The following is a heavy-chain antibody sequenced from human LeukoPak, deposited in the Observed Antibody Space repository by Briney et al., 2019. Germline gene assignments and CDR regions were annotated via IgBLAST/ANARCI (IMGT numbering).Heavy chain of an antibody. CDR1: GYTFTSYD. CDR3: AMQKSALFDY. J-gene: IGHJ4*02. V-gene: IGHV1-2*02. CDR2: IHPNSGVT. Sequence: ASVKVSCKTSGYTFTSYDLNWVRQAPGQGLEWMGWIHPNSGVTKYAQKFQGRVTLTSDTSISTAYMELTRLRSDDTAVYYCAMQKSALFDYWGQGTLVTVSS.